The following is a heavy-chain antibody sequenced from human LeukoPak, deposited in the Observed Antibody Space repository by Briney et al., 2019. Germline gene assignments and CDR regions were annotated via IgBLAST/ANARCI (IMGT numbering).Heavy chain of an antibody. V-gene: IGHV4-34*01. J-gene: IGHJ5*02. CDR3: ARGLGYCSGGSCYELELNWFDP. D-gene: IGHD2-15*01. CDR1: GGSFSGYY. Sequence: SETLSLTCAVYGGSFSGYYWSWIRQPTGKGLEWIGEINHGGSANYNPSLKSRVTISVDTSKNQFSLKLSSVTAADTAVYYCARGLGYCSGGSCYELELNWFDPWGQGTLVTVSS. CDR2: INHGGSA.